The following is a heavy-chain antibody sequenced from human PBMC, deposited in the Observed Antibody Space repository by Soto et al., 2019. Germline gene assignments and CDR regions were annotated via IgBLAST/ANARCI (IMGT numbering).Heavy chain of an antibody. J-gene: IGHJ6*02. CDR3: AKDPILYYYGSGSYTSGMDV. CDR1: GFTFSSYA. CDR2: ISGSGGST. Sequence: GGSLRLSCAASGFTFSSYAMSWVRQAPGKGLEWVSAISGSGGSTYYADSVKGRFTISRDNSKNTLYLQMNSLRAEDTAVYYCAKDPILYYYGSGSYTSGMDVWGQGTTVTVSS. V-gene: IGHV3-23*01. D-gene: IGHD3-10*01.